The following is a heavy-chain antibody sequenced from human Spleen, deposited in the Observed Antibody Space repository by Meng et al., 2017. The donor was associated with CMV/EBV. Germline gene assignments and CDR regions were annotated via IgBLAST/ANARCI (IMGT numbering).Heavy chain of an antibody. CDR1: GFAFSDYH. D-gene: IGHD3-3*01. CDR2: ISSSGTTK. Sequence: LSLTCAASGFAFSDYHMSWIRQAPGKGLECVSYISSSGTTKYYADSVKGRFTISRDSAKNSLSLQMNSLRVDDTAVYYCAGGFDFWSGYPLTYGMDVWGQGTTVTVSS. CDR3: AGGFDFWSGYPLTYGMDV. J-gene: IGHJ6*02. V-gene: IGHV3-11*01.